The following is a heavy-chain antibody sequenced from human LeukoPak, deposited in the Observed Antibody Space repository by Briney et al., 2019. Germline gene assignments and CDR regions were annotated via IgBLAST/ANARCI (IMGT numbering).Heavy chain of an antibody. J-gene: IGHJ4*02. D-gene: IGHD4-17*01. CDR1: GFTFSSYA. Sequence: AGGSLRLSCAASGFTFSSYAMHWVRQAPGKGLEWVAVISYDGSNKYYADSVKGRFTISRDNSKNTLYLQMNSLRAEDTAVYYCAREGQYGDQTYDYWGQGTLVTVSS. V-gene: IGHV3-30-3*01. CDR2: ISYDGSNK. CDR3: AREGQYGDQTYDY.